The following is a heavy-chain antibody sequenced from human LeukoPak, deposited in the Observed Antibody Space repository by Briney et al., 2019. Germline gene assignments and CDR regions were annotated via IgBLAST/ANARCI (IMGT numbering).Heavy chain of an antibody. Sequence: SETLSLTCTVSGDSLSSGNYWGWVRQPPGKGLEWIGSIYHGGTTFYNPSLMSRVSISEDTSKNQFSLILSSVTAADTAVYYCSSGIFYSPSNWGHGILVTVSS. J-gene: IGHJ4*01. CDR3: SSGIFYSPSN. CDR1: GDSLSSGNY. CDR2: IYHGGTT. V-gene: IGHV4-38-2*02. D-gene: IGHD3-10*01.